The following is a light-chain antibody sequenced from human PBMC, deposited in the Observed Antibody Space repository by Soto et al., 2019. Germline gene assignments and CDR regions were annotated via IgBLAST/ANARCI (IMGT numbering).Light chain of an antibody. V-gene: IGKV3-15*01. Sequence: EIVMTQSPATLSVSPGERATLSCRASQSVTNNLAWYQQNAGQAPRLLIYDASARATGIPARFSGSGSGTQFTLTISSLQSEEFAVYYCQQYNNWPLTFGGGTKVEIK. CDR3: QQYNNWPLT. J-gene: IGKJ4*01. CDR1: QSVTNN. CDR2: DAS.